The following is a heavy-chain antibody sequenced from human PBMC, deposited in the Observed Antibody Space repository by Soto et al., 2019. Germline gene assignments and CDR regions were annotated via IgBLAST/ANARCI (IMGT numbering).Heavy chain of an antibody. J-gene: IGHJ6*02. V-gene: IGHV3-23*01. CDR2: ISGSGGST. D-gene: IGHD5-12*01. CDR3: AKAGVATISGDEDYYYGLDV. Sequence: PGGSLRLSCAASGFTFSSYALSWVRQAPGKGLEWVSAISGSGGSTYYADSVKGRFTISRDNSKNTLYLQMNSLRAEDTAVYYCAKAGVATISGDEDYYYGLDVWGQGTTVTVSS. CDR1: GFTFSSYA.